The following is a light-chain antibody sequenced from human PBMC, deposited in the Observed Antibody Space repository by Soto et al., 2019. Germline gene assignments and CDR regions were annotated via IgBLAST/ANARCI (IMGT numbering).Light chain of an antibody. CDR3: QQRSNWPLT. J-gene: IGKJ4*01. V-gene: IGKV3D-20*02. Sequence: EIVLTQSPGTLSLSPGERATLSCRASQSLTSDYLAWYQQKPGQTPRLLIHGASSRATGIPDRFSGSGSGTDFTLTISSLEPEDFAVYYCQQRSNWPLTFGGGTKVEI. CDR2: GAS. CDR1: QSLTSDY.